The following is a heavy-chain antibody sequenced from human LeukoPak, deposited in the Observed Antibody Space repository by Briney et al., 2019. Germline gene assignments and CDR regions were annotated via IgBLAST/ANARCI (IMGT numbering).Heavy chain of an antibody. CDR3: ARGPSRYCSSTSCPKTLFDY. CDR2: INHSGST. CDR1: GGSFSGYY. Sequence: PSETLSLTRAVYGGSFSGYYWSWLRQPPGKGLEWIGEINHSGSTNYNPSLKSRVTISVDTSKNQFSLKLSSVTAADTAVYYCARGPSRYCSSTSCPKTLFDYWGQGTLVTVSS. J-gene: IGHJ4*02. D-gene: IGHD2-2*01. V-gene: IGHV4-34*01.